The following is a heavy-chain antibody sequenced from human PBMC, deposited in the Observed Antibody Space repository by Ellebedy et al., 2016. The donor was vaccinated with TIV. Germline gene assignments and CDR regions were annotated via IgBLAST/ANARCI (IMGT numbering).Heavy chain of an antibody. CDR2: INPRDYET. CDR1: GYTFTRYW. Sequence: GESLKISCKGSGYTFTRYWIAWVRQMPGNGLEWMGIINPRDYETRYSPSFQGQVTISADKSISTAYLQWSSLKASDTAIYYCARQIAVAGNAQLDYWGQGTLVTVSS. V-gene: IGHV5-51*01. D-gene: IGHD6-19*01. J-gene: IGHJ4*02. CDR3: ARQIAVAGNAQLDY.